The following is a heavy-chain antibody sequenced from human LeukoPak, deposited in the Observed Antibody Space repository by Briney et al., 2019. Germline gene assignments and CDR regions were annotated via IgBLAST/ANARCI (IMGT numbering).Heavy chain of an antibody. Sequence: SVKVSCKASGYTFTGYHMHWVRQAPGQGLEWMGGIIPIFGTANYAQKFQGRVTITADESTSTAYMELSSLRSEDTAVYYCARGLIFGVVISYYGMDVWGQGTTVTVSS. CDR3: ARGLIFGVVISYYGMDV. CDR1: GYTFTGYH. V-gene: IGHV1-69*13. CDR2: IIPIFGTA. D-gene: IGHD3-3*01. J-gene: IGHJ6*02.